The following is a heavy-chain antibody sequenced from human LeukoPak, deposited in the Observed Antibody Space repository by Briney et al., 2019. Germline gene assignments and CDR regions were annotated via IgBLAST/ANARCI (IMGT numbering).Heavy chain of an antibody. V-gene: IGHV3-11*05. Sequence: GGSLRLSCAVSGFTFSDYYISWIRQAPGKGLEWVSYISSSGIYTNYADSVKGRFTISRDSAKNSLYLQMNSLGAEDTAEDYCARVSYYDDALGIDFWGQGTLVTVSS. CDR2: ISSSGIYT. CDR1: GFTFSDYY. J-gene: IGHJ4*02. D-gene: IGHD3-16*01. CDR3: ARVSYYDDALGIDF.